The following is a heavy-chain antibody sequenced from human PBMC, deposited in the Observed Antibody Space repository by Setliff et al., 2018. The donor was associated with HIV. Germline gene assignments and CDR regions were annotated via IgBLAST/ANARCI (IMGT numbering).Heavy chain of an antibody. CDR2: IYPSGST. V-gene: IGHV4-61*09. CDR3: ASRAGGDF. D-gene: IGHD3-10*01. Sequence: SETLSLTCTVSGASIGRRSDCWSWIRQPAGKGLEWIGHIYPSGSTNYNPSLKSRVTISVDTSKNQFSLNLSSVTAADTAVYYCASRAGGDFWGQGTMVTVSS. J-gene: IGHJ3*01. CDR1: GASIGRRSDC.